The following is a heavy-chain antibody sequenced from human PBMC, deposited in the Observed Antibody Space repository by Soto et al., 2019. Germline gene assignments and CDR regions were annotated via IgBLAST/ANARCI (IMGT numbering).Heavy chain of an antibody. J-gene: IGHJ1*01. CDR1: AFTFSSYA. CDR2: ISGSGDIT. V-gene: IGHV3-23*01. Sequence: EVQLLESGGHLVQPGGSLRLSCAGSAFTFSSYAMSWVRQAPGKGLEWVSAISGSGDITYYADSVKGRFIISRDNSKDTLYLQMDSLRAEDTAIYYCAKDWRTTVASPEYFQHWGQGTLVTVSS. CDR3: AKDWRTTVASPEYFQH. D-gene: IGHD4-17*01.